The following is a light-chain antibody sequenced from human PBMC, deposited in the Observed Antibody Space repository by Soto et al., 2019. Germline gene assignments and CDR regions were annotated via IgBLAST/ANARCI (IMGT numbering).Light chain of an antibody. J-gene: IGKJ2*01. CDR1: QNIRTY. V-gene: IGKV1-39*01. CDR3: QQSHSTPYT. CDR2: AAS. Sequence: DIQVTQSPASLSASVGDSVTITCRARQNIRTYLNWYQQKPGKAPKLLIHAASTLPSGVPSRFSGSGSGTDVTLTMSGLQPEDFATYYCQQSHSTPYTFGQGTKVEI.